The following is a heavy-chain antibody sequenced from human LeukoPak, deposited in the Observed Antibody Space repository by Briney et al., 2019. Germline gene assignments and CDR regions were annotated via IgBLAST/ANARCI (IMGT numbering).Heavy chain of an antibody. CDR2: IIPIFGTA. V-gene: IGHV1-69*05. D-gene: IGHD1-26*01. CDR1: GGTFSSYA. CDR3: ASKSLVGATESDAFDI. J-gene: IGHJ3*02. Sequence: SVKVSCKASGGTFSSYAISWVRQAPGQGLEWMGGIIPIFGTANYAQKFQGGVTITTDESTSTAYMELSSLRSEDTAVYYCASKSLVGATESDAFDIWGQGTMVTVSS.